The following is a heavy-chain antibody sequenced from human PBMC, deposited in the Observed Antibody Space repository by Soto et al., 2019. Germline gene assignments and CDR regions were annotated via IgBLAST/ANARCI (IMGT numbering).Heavy chain of an antibody. Sequence: QVQLVQSGGEVTKPGASVKVSCKPSGYTFINYGITWVRQAPGQGLEWMGWISTFNGNTNYAQKFQGRVTMTRDTSTTKADIELRTIRSEDTAMYYCTTENTGTRPTVALDFWGQGTLVTVSS. CDR3: TTENTGTRPTVALDF. D-gene: IGHD6-19*01. CDR2: ISTFNGNT. V-gene: IGHV1-18*04. CDR1: GYTFINYG. J-gene: IGHJ4*02.